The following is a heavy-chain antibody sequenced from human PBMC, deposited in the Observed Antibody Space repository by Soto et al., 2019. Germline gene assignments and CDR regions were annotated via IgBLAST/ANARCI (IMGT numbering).Heavy chain of an antibody. Sequence: PGESLKISCKGSGYNFTSYWISWVRQMPGKGLEWMGRIDPSDSYTNYSPSFQGHVTISADKSISTAYLQWSSLKASDTAMYYCARQRVFDIDYYDSSGEIPLVYWGQGTLVTVSS. CDR3: ARQRVFDIDYYDSSGEIPLVY. D-gene: IGHD3-22*01. CDR1: GYNFTSYW. CDR2: IDPSDSYT. V-gene: IGHV5-10-1*01. J-gene: IGHJ4*02.